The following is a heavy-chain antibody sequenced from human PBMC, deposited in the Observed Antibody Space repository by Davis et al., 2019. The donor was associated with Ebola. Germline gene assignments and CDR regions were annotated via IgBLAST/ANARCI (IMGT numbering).Heavy chain of an antibody. CDR3: AKESYEILTGYYAYYDF. J-gene: IGHJ4*02. V-gene: IGHV3-30*18. CDR2: ISHDGTKK. CDR1: GYTFHYSG. Sequence: GGSLRLSCEGSGYTFHYSGMHWVRQAPGKGLEWLAVISHDGTKKYHADSVKGRFTISRDNSKNTLYLQMNNLRAEDTAIYYCAKESYEILTGYYAYYDFWGQGALVTVSS. D-gene: IGHD3-9*01.